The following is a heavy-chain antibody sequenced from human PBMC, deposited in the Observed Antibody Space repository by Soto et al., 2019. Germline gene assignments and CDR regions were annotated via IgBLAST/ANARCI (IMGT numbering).Heavy chain of an antibody. D-gene: IGHD4-17*01. CDR3: GRSSSHGDYAY. CDR2: IYSGNT. J-gene: IGHJ4*02. V-gene: IGHV4-59*08. CDR1: VGSISGYY. Sequence: QVQLQESGPGVVKPSETLSLTCTISVGSISGYYWTWIRQSPGKGLVYIGYIYSGNTNSNPSLNSRVTSSVDTSKNQFSLKLSSVTAADTAVYYFGRSSSHGDYAYWGQGTLVTFAS.